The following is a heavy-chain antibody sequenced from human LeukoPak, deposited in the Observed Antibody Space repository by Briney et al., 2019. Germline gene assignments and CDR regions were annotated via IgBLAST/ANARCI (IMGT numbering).Heavy chain of an antibody. CDR1: GYTFTRHY. J-gene: IGHJ4*02. CDR3: AATDPFDY. Sequence: GASVKVSCKASGYTFTRHYMHWVRQAPGQGLEWMGVINPGGSWTSYAQKFQGRVTMTRDMSTSTDYMELSSLRSDDTAVYYCAATDPFDYWGQGTLVTVSS. CDR2: INPGGSWT. V-gene: IGHV1-46*01. D-gene: IGHD4-17*01.